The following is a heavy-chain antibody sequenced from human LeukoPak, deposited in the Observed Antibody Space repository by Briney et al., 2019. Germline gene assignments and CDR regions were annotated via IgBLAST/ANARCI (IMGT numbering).Heavy chain of an antibody. CDR1: GASISSYY. V-gene: IGHV4-4*09. Sequence: PSETLSLTCTVSGASISSYYWSWIRQPPGKGLEWIGFIYTSGSTNYNPSLKSRVTISVNTSKNQFTSKNQFSLKLTSVTAADTAVYYCARRPSGLRGVFDYWGQGTLVTVSS. J-gene: IGHJ4*02. CDR3: ARRPSGLRGVFDY. D-gene: IGHD3-16*01. CDR2: IYTSGST.